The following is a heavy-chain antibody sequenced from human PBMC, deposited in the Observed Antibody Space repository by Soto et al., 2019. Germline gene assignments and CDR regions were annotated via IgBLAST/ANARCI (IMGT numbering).Heavy chain of an antibody. CDR1: GFNISANW. J-gene: IGHJ4*02. V-gene: IGHV3-7*01. Sequence: EVQLVESGGGLVQPGGSLRLSCVAAGFNISANWMSWVRQAPGKGLAWVANIKQDGGEKNYVDSVKGRFTISRDNADNSLFLQMNSLRADDTAVYYCARGQGWADYWGQGTLVTVSS. CDR3: ARGQGWADY. D-gene: IGHD6-19*01. CDR2: IKQDGGEK.